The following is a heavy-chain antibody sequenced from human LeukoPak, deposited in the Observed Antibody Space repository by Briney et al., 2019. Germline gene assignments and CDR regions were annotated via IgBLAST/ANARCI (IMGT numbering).Heavy chain of an antibody. CDR1: GFTFSSYG. J-gene: IGHJ2*01. CDR3: ANDYGGSRTIYWYFDH. Sequence: PGRSLRLSCAASGFTFSSYGMHWVRQAPGKGLEWVAVISYDGSNKYYADSVKGRFTISRDNSKNTLYLQMNSLRAEDTAVYYCANDYGGSRTIYWYFDHGGRGTLVTVSS. V-gene: IGHV3-30*18. D-gene: IGHD4-23*01. CDR2: ISYDGSNK.